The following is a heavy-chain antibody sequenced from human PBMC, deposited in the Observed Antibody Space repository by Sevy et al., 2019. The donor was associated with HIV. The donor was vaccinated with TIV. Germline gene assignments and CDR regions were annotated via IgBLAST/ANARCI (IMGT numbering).Heavy chain of an antibody. J-gene: IGHJ3*02. Sequence: SETLSLTCTVSGGSVSSGSYYWSWIRQPPGKGLEWIGYIYYSGSTNYNPSLKSRVTISVDTSKNQFSLKLSSVTAADTAVYYCARVSYGATTVVTPLVAFDIWGQGTMVTVSS. CDR1: GGSVSSGSYY. V-gene: IGHV4-61*01. CDR2: IYYSGST. CDR3: ARVSYGATTVVTPLVAFDI. D-gene: IGHD4-17*01.